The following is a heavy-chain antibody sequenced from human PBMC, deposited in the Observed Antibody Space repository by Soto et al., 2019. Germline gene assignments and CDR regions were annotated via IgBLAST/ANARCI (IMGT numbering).Heavy chain of an antibody. D-gene: IGHD5-18*01. Sequence: GESQKISCKCSGYIFTSYWTNWGRQMPGKRVEWMGIIYPGDSDTRYSPSFQGQVTISADKSISTAYLQWSSLKASDTAMYYCARVDTGMADTTLYSYYGMDVWGQGTTVTVSS. J-gene: IGHJ6*02. V-gene: IGHV5-51*02. CDR3: ARVDTGMADTTLYSYYGMDV. CDR1: GYIFTSYW. CDR2: IYPGDSDT.